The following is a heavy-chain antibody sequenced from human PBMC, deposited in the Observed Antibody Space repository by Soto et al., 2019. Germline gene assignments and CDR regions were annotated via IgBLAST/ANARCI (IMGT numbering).Heavy chain of an antibody. CDR1: GFTFSSYG. Sequence: GGCLRLSCAASGFTFSSYGMHWVRQAPGKGLEWVAVISYDGSNKYYADSVKGRFTISRDNSKNTLYLQMNSLRAEDTAVYYCAKDLGEVRDAFDIWGQGTMVTVSS. CDR3: AKDLGEVRDAFDI. D-gene: IGHD3-16*01. CDR2: ISYDGSNK. J-gene: IGHJ3*02. V-gene: IGHV3-30*18.